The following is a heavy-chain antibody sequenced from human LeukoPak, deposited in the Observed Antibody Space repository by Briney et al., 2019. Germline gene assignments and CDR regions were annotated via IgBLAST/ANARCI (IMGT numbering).Heavy chain of an antibody. CDR1: GYTFTSYG. V-gene: IGHV1-18*01. J-gene: IGHJ4*02. CDR3: ARGPYCSGGICYSQYFDY. CDR2: ISGYNGNT. Sequence: ASVKVSCKASGYTFTSYGISWVRQAPGQGLEWMGWISGYNGNTHYAQKLQGRVTMTTDTSTSTAYMELRSLRSDDAAVYYCARGPYCSGGICYSQYFDYWGQGTLVTVSS. D-gene: IGHD2-15*01.